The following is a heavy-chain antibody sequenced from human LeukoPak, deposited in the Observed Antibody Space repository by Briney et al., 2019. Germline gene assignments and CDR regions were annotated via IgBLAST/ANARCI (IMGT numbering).Heavy chain of an antibody. CDR3: ARGSSGIAAADY. CDR2: IYFSGST. Sequence: PSETLSLTCTVSGGSISNYYWSWIRQPPGKGLDWIGYIYFSGSTNYNPSLKSRVTISVDTSKNQFSLKLSSVTAADTAVYYCARGSSGIAAADYWGQGTLVTVSS. D-gene: IGHD6-13*01. V-gene: IGHV4-59*01. CDR1: GGSISNYY. J-gene: IGHJ4*02.